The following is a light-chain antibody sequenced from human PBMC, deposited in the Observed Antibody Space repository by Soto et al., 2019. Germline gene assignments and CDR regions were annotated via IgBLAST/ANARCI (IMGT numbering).Light chain of an antibody. CDR3: QQYNSYWT. Sequence: DIQMTQSPSTLSASVGDRVTITCRASQSISSWLAWYQQKPGKAPKLLIYDASSLESGVPSRFSGSGSGTEFTLTISSLQPDDVVSYYWQQYNSYWTFGQGTKVEIK. J-gene: IGKJ1*01. V-gene: IGKV1-5*01. CDR2: DAS. CDR1: QSISSW.